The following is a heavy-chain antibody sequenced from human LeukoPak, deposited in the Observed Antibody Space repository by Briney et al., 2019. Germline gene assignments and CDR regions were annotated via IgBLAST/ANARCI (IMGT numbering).Heavy chain of an antibody. J-gene: IGHJ5*02. V-gene: IGHV3-48*02. CDR3: ARDWVAVAGYENWFDP. Sequence: PGGSLRLSCAASGFTFSSYSMNWVRQAPGKGLEWVSKVSSSGSAISYADSVKGRFTISRDNAKNSLYLQMNSLRDEDTAVYYCARDWVAVAGYENWFDPWGQGTLVTVSS. D-gene: IGHD6-19*01. CDR1: GFTFSSYS. CDR2: VSSSGSAI.